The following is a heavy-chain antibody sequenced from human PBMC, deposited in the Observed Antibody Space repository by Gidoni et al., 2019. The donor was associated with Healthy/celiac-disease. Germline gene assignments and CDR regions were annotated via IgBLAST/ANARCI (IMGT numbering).Heavy chain of an antibody. J-gene: IGHJ4*02. CDR1: GFTFSSYA. D-gene: IGHD4-17*01. V-gene: IGHV3-23*01. CDR2: ISGSGGST. Sequence: EVQLLESGGGLVQPGGSLRLSCAASGFTFSSYAMTWVRQAPGKGLAWVSAISGSGGSTYYADSVKGRFTISRDNAKNTLYLQMNSLRAEDTAVYYCAKDDRMGTVYYFDYWGQGTLVTVSS. CDR3: AKDDRMGTVYYFDY.